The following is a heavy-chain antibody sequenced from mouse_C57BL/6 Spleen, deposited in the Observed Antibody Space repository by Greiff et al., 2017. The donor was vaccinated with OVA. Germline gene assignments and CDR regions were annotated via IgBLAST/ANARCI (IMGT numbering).Heavy chain of an antibody. CDR1: GYTFTSYW. V-gene: IGHV1-50*01. J-gene: IGHJ3*01. Sequence: QVQLQQPGAELVKPGASVKLSCKASGYTFTSYWMQWVKQRPGQGLEWIGEIDPSDSYTNYNQKFKGKATLTVDTSSSTAYMQLSSLTSEDSAVYYCARLGEAIAYWGQGTLVTVSA. CDR2: IDPSDSYT. D-gene: IGHD3-2*02. CDR3: ARLGEAIAY.